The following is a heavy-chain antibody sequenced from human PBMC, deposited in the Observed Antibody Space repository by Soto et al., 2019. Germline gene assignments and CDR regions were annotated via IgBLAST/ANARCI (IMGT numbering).Heavy chain of an antibody. V-gene: IGHV1-69*02. CDR3: ARAHCSGGSCYSGDYMDV. Sequence: SVKVSCKASGGTFSSYTISWVRQAPGQGLEWMGRIIPILGIANYAQKFQGRVTITADKSTSTAYMELSSLRSEDTAVYYCARAHCSGGSCYSGDYMDVWGKGTTVTVSS. J-gene: IGHJ6*03. CDR2: IIPILGIA. D-gene: IGHD2-15*01. CDR1: GGTFSSYT.